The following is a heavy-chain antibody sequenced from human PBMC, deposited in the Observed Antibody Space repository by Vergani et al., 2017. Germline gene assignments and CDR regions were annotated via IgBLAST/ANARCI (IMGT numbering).Heavy chain of an antibody. Sequence: QVQLVESGGGLVKPGTSLRLSCVTSGFDFSDYYMAWIRQAPGKGPEWIAYISQRGTTISYAESVKGRFTISRDNSKKLLYLQMNSLRADDTALYFCARDYGSSGFQYWGQGTRVTVSS. CDR2: ISQRGTTI. V-gene: IGHV3-11*04. CDR3: ARDYGSSGFQY. D-gene: IGHD3-22*01. CDR1: GFDFSDYY. J-gene: IGHJ4*02.